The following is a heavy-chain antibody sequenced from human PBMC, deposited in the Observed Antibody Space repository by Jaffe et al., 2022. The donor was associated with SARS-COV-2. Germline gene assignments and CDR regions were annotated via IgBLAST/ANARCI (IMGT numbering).Heavy chain of an antibody. CDR3: ARGLRIRYYDSSGYYYGMDV. V-gene: IGHV3-64*01. CDR2: ISSNGGST. CDR1: GFTFSSYA. J-gene: IGHJ6*02. Sequence: EVQLVESGGGLVQPGGSLRLSCAASGFTFSSYAMHWVRQAPGKGLEYVSAISSNGGSTYYANSVKGRFTISRDNSKNTLYLQMGSLRAEDMAVYYCARGLRIRYYDSSGYYYGMDVWGQGTTVTVSS. D-gene: IGHD3-22*01.